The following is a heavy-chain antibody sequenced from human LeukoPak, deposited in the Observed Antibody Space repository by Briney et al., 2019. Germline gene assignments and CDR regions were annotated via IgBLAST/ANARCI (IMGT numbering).Heavy chain of an antibody. CDR1: GGSFSGYY. Sequence: PSETLSLTCAVYGGSFSGYYWSWIRQPPGKGLEWIGEINHSGSTNYNPSLKSRVTISVDTSKNQFSLKLSSVTAADTAVYYCARGLGQWLATLGYWGQGTLVIVSS. D-gene: IGHD6-19*01. V-gene: IGHV4-34*01. CDR2: INHSGST. J-gene: IGHJ4*02. CDR3: ARGLGQWLATLGY.